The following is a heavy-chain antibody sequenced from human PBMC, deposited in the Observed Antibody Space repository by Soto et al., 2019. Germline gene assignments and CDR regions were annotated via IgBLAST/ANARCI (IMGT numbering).Heavy chain of an antibody. Sequence: QVQLVQSGAEVKKPGSSVKVSCKASGGTISIYAVNWVRQAPGQGLEWVGGSIPLFGTTNYAQKFQGRVTITADESTSTAYLELSSLRSEVRAVYYCARVKGPRLLNYFDYWGQGTLVTVSA. J-gene: IGHJ4*02. D-gene: IGHD2-21*01. CDR1: GGTISIYA. CDR2: SIPLFGTT. V-gene: IGHV1-69*01. CDR3: ARVKGPRLLNYFDY.